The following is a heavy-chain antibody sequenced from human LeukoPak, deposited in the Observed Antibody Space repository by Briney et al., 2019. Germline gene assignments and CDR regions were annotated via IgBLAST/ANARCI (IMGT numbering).Heavy chain of an antibody. D-gene: IGHD3-3*01. CDR1: GGSFSGYY. J-gene: IGHJ4*02. V-gene: IGHV4-34*01. CDR2: INHSGST. Sequence: KPSETLSLTCAVYGGSFSGYYWSWLRQPPGKGLEWIGEINHSGSTNYNPSLKSRVTISVDTSKNQFSLKLSSVTAADTAVYYCARGLNDFWSGYSHQWGQGTLVTVSS. CDR3: ARGLNDFWSGYSHQ.